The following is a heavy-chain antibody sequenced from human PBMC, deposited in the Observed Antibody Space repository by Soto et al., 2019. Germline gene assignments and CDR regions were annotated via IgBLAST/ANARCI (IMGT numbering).Heavy chain of an antibody. J-gene: IGHJ3*02. Sequence: QVQLVESGGGVVQPGRSLRLSCAASGFTFSSYAMHWVRQAPGKGLEWVAVISYDGSKKYYADSVKGRFTISRDNSKNPLYMQMNSLRAEDTAVYYCARDRGQQLVRSAFDIWGQGTMVTVSS. CDR1: GFTFSSYA. CDR3: ARDRGQQLVRSAFDI. CDR2: ISYDGSKK. D-gene: IGHD6-13*01. V-gene: IGHV3-30-3*01.